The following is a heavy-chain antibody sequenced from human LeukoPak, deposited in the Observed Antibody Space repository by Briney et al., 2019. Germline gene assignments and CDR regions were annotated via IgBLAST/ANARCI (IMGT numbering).Heavy chain of an antibody. CDR2: ISSSGSTI. J-gene: IGHJ6*02. Sequence: GGSLRLSCAASGFTFSSYEMSWVRQAPGKGLEWVSYISSSGSTIYYADSVKGRFTISRDNAKNSLYLHMNRLRAEDTAVYYCARERTTYYYDSSGYSGRNYYYYGMDVWGQGTTVTVSS. CDR1: GFTFSSYE. CDR3: ARERTTYYYDSSGYSGRNYYYYGMDV. D-gene: IGHD3-22*01. V-gene: IGHV3-48*03.